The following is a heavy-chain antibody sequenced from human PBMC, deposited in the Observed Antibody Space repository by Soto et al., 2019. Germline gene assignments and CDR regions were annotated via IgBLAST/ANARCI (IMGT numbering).Heavy chain of an antibody. Sequence: QVQLVQSGAEVKKPGASVKVSCKASGYTFTSYDINWVRQATGQGLEWMGWMNPNSGNTGYAQKLHGTVTMTRNTSIITAYMELSSLRSEDTAVYYCARRGSSSSDDYYYYYMDVWGKGTTVTVSS. J-gene: IGHJ6*03. CDR3: ARRGSSSSDDYYYYYMDV. CDR2: MNPNSGNT. V-gene: IGHV1-8*01. CDR1: GYTFTSYD. D-gene: IGHD6-6*01.